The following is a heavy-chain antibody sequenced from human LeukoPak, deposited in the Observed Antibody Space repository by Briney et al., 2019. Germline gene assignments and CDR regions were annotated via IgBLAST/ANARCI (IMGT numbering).Heavy chain of an antibody. J-gene: IGHJ4*02. D-gene: IGHD4-11*01. V-gene: IGHV1-69*05. CDR3: ARDEDYRSFDY. CDR1: GGTFSSYA. CDR2: IIPIFGTA. Sequence: EASVQVSCKASGGTFSSYAISWVRQAPGQGLEWMGRIIPIFGTANYAQKFQGRVMITTDESTSTAYMELSSLRSEDTAVYYCARDEDYRSFDYWGQGTLVTVSS.